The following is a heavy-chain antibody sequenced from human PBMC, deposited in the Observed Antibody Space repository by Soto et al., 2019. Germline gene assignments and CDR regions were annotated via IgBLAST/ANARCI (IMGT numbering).Heavy chain of an antibody. D-gene: IGHD2-8*02. V-gene: IGHV4-59*12. CDR3: ARDKITGLFDY. CDR2: IYYTGTT. CDR1: GSPISDNY. J-gene: IGHJ4*02. Sequence: SETQSLTCPVSGSPISDNYWSWFRQAPGQGLEWVGYIYYTGTTTYNPSVKSRVTISLDTSKSQFSLILRSVTAADTAVYYCARDKITGLFDYWGQGTLVTVSS.